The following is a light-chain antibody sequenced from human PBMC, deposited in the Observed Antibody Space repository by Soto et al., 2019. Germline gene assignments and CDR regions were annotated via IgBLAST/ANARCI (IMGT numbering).Light chain of an antibody. CDR2: GAS. CDR1: HSVNSH. CDR3: QQRSNWPPT. J-gene: IGKJ1*01. V-gene: IGKV3-15*01. Sequence: MMMTQSPATLSVSPGERVTLSCRTSHSVNSHVAWYQQKPGQAPRLLLYGASTRATGIPVRFSGSGFGTEFTLTISSLEPEDFAVYYCQQRSNWPPTFGQGTKVDIK.